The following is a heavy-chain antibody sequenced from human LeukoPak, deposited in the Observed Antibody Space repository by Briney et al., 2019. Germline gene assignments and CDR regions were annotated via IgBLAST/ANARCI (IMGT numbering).Heavy chain of an antibody. V-gene: IGHV4-34*01. Sequence: SETLSLTCAVYGGSFSGYYWSWIRQPPGKGLEWIGEINHSGSTNYNPSLKSRVTISVDTSKNQFSLKLSSVTAADTAVYYCARHGAGLCFGELLCYFDYWGQGTLVTVSS. CDR2: INHSGST. D-gene: IGHD3-10*01. CDR3: ARHGAGLCFGELLCYFDY. J-gene: IGHJ4*02. CDR1: GGSFSGYY.